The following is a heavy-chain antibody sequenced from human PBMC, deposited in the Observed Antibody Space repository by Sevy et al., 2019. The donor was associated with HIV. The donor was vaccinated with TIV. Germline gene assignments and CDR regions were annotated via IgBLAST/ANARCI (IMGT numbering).Heavy chain of an antibody. J-gene: IGHJ4*02. CDR1: GYPFTSYG. CDR3: AREMKGWLQSAEFAY. D-gene: IGHD5-12*01. CDR2: ISAHNDDT. V-gene: IGHV1-18*01. Sequence: ASVKVSCKASGYPFTSYGITWVRQAPGQGLEWMGWISAHNDDTNYAQKLQGRVTMTTDTPTSTAYMELRSLRSDDTAVYYCAREMKGWLQSAEFAYWGQGTLVTVSS.